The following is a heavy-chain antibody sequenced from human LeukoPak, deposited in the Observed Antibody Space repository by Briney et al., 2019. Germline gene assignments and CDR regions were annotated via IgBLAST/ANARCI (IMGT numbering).Heavy chain of an antibody. J-gene: IGHJ3*02. CDR3: AADSSGNDAFDI. V-gene: IGHV1-69*06. CDR1: GGTFSSYA. CDR2: IIPIFGTA. D-gene: IGHD6-25*01. Sequence: ASVKVSCKASGGTFSSYAISWVRQAPGQGLEWMGGIIPIFGTANYAQKFQGRVTITADKSTSTAYMELSSLRSEDTAVYYCAADSSGNDAFDIWGQGTVVTVSS.